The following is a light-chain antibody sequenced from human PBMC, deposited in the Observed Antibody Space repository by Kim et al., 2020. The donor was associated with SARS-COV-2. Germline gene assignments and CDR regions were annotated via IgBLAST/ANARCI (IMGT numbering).Light chain of an antibody. J-gene: IGLJ2*01. CDR3: SSYAGSNNLV. CDR2: GNS. CDR1: SSNIGAGYD. Sequence: QSVLTQPPSVSGAPGQRVTISCTGSSSNIGAGYDVHWYQQLPGTAHKLLIYGNSNRPSGVPDRFSGSKSGTSASLAITGLQAEDEADYYCSSYAGSNNLVFGGGTQLTVL. V-gene: IGLV1-40*01.